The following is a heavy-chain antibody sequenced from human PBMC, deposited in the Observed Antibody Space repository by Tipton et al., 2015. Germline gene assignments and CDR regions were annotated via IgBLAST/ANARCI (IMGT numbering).Heavy chain of an antibody. D-gene: IGHD6-19*01. Sequence: TLSLTCTVSGDSISSYYWSWIRQPPGKGLEWIGYIYYSGSTNYNPSLKSRVTISLDTSKNQFSLRLTSVTAADTAMYYCARDPGVGSGWSQQGDFWGRGTLVTVSS. V-gene: IGHV4-59*01. CDR3: ARDPGVGSGWSQQGDF. CDR1: GDSISSYY. CDR2: IYYSGST. J-gene: IGHJ4*02.